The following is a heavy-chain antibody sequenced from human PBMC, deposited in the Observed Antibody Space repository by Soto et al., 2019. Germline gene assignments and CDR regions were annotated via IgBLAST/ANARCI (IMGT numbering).Heavy chain of an antibody. CDR1: GFTFSSSA. CDR2: ISDSGSRT. D-gene: IGHD5-12*01. Sequence: GGSLRLSCVVSGFTFSSSAMSWVRQAPGKGLEWVSGISDSGSRTYYEDSVKGRFTISRDNSKNTLSLEMNTLRAEDTAVYYCAKDSGWLHHYWGQGTLVTV. J-gene: IGHJ4*02. CDR3: AKDSGWLHHY. V-gene: IGHV3-23*01.